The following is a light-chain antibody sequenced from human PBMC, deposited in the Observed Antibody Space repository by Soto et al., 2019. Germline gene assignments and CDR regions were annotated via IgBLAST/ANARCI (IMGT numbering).Light chain of an antibody. CDR2: GAS. CDR1: ENVRTF. V-gene: IGKV3D-15*01. Sequence: TQSPATLSLSPGERATLSSRASENVRTFVDWYQQKPGQAPRLLIYGASNRATDIPARFSGSGSGTEFTLTISSLQSEDFAVYYCQQYNNWPPWTFGQGTKVDIK. J-gene: IGKJ1*01. CDR3: QQYNNWPPWT.